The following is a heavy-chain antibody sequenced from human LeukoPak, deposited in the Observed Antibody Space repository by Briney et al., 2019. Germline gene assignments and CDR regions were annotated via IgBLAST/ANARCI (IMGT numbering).Heavy chain of an antibody. J-gene: IGHJ6*03. CDR2: IRYDGSNK. CDR3: AKGQQSIYYYYMDV. Sequence: GGSLRLSCAASGFTFSSYGMHWVRQAPGKGLEWVAFIRYDGSNKYYADSVKGRFTISRDNSKNTLYLQMNSLRAEDTAVYYCAKGQQSIYYYYMDVWGKGTTVTISS. D-gene: IGHD6-13*01. CDR1: GFTFSSYG. V-gene: IGHV3-30*02.